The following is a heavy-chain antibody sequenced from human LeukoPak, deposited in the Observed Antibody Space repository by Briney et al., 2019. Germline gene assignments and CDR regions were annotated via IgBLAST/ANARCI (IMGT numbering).Heavy chain of an antibody. CDR2: IDYSGST. Sequence: SETLSLTCTVSGASISTYYWSWIRQPPGKGLEWIGYIDYSGSTNYNPSLKSRVTISVDTSKNQFSLKLSSVTAADTAVYYCAQASEAEYFQHWGQGTLVTVSS. CDR3: AQASEAEYFQH. J-gene: IGHJ1*01. V-gene: IGHV4-59*08. CDR1: GASISTYY.